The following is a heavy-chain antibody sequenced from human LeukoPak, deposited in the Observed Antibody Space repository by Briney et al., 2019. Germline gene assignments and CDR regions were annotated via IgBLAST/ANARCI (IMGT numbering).Heavy chain of an antibody. CDR2: ITTTTYT. J-gene: IGHJ4*02. CDR1: GFTFSTYT. CDR3: ARGSDGETTSIAGGQKRYFDY. D-gene: IGHD6-6*01. Sequence: GGTLRLSCAASGFTFSTYTINWGRQAPGKGLEWVSSITTTTYTSYAVTMKRRFTISRDNANNSLSVPMNSLSSDYKAVYYCARGSDGETTSIAGGQKRYFDYWGQGTLVTVS. V-gene: IGHV3-21*04.